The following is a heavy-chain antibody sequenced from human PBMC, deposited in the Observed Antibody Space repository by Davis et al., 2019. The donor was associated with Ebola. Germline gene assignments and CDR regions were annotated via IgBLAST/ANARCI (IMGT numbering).Heavy chain of an antibody. CDR3: ARGTGPVDY. D-gene: IGHD1-14*01. V-gene: IGHV4-61*05. J-gene: IGHJ4*02. CDR2: IYYSGST. Sequence: GSLRLSCTVSSGSISSSSYYWNWIRQPPGKGLEWIGYIYYSGSTNYNPSLKSRVTISVDTSKNQFSLKLSSVTVADTAVYYGARGTGPVDYWGQGTLVTVSS. CDR1: SGSISSSSYY.